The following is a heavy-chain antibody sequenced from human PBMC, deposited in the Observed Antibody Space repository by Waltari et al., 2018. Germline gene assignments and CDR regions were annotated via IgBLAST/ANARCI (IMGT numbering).Heavy chain of an antibody. CDR3: ARELRPVYYFDY. CDR2: IIPIFGTA. D-gene: IGHD4-17*01. CDR1: GGTSSSYD. V-gene: IGHV1-69*13. J-gene: IGHJ4*02. Sequence: QVQLVQSGAEVKKPGSSVKVSCKASGGTSSSYDISWVRQAPGQGREWMGGIIPIFGTANYAQKFQGRVTITADESTSTAYMELSSLRSEDTAVYYCARELRPVYYFDYWGQGTLVTVSS.